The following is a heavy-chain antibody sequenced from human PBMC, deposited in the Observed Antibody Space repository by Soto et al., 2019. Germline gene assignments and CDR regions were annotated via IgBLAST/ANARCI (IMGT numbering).Heavy chain of an antibody. Sequence: PGGSLRLSCAASGFSFSSYGMHWVRRAPGKGLEWVSAISGSGGSTYYADSVKGRFTISRDNSKNTLYLQMNSLRAEDTAVYYCAKDNQLHYYYYYGMAVWGQGTTVTVSS. CDR1: GFSFSSYG. D-gene: IGHD2-2*01. V-gene: IGHV3-23*01. CDR2: ISGSGGST. CDR3: AKDNQLHYYYYYGMAV. J-gene: IGHJ6*02.